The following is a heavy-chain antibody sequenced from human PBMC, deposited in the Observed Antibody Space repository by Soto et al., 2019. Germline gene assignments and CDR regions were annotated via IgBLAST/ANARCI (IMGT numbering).Heavy chain of an antibody. CDR3: ARGSYGSGSYFQAYFDL. D-gene: IGHD3-10*01. J-gene: IGHJ4*02. V-gene: IGHV4-31*03. Sequence: QVELQESGPGLVKPSQTLSLICTVSGGSIRSSGYYWSWIRKPPVKGLEWIGYIYNTGSTRYSPSLRGRLSLPVDLSKGQFSLSLSSVAAADTAVYYCARGSYGSGSYFQAYFDLWGQGTLVSVSS. CDR1: GGSIRSSGYY. CDR2: IYNTGST.